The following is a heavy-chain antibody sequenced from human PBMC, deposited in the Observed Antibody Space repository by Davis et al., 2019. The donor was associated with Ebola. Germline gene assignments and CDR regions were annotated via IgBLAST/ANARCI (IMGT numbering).Heavy chain of an antibody. D-gene: IGHD3-16*02. V-gene: IGHV1-69*13. CDR3: AREVADDYVWGSYRLDY. CDR2: IIPIFGIA. J-gene: IGHJ4*02. Sequence: SVKVSCKASGGTFSSYAISWVRQAPGQGLEWMGGIIPIFGIANYAQKFQGRVTITADESTSTAYMELSSLRSEDTAVYYCAREVADDYVWGSYRLDYWGQGTLVTGSS. CDR1: GGTFSSYA.